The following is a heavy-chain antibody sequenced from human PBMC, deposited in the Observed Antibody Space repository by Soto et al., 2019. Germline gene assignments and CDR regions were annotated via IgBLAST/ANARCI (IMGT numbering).Heavy chain of an antibody. CDR1: GFSFHTYG. CDR2: ISASSRDT. J-gene: IGHJ4*02. CDR3: AKGALSTNFEY. V-gene: IGHV3-23*01. D-gene: IGHD3-9*01. Sequence: GGSLRLSCAASGFSFHTYGMSWVRQAPGKGLEWVSSISASSRDTFYADSVKGRFTISRDNSKNTLSLQMNSLRGEDTAVYYCAKGALSTNFEYWGQGALVTVSS.